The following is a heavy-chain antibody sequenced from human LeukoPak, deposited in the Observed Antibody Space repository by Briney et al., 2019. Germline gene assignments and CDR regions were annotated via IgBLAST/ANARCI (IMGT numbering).Heavy chain of an antibody. CDR1: GYSISSGYY. CDR2: IYHSGST. Sequence: PSETLSLTCTVSGYSISSGYYWGWIRQPPGKGLEWIGSIYHSGSTYYNPSLKSRVTISVDASKNQFSLKLSSVTAADTAVYYCARAHYYGSGSYYTHHYYYYYMDVWGKGTTVTISS. D-gene: IGHD3-10*01. V-gene: IGHV4-38-2*02. CDR3: ARAHYYGSGSYYTHHYYYYYMDV. J-gene: IGHJ6*03.